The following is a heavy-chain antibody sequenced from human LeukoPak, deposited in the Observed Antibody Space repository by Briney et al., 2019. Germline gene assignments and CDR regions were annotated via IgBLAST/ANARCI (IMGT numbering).Heavy chain of an antibody. V-gene: IGHV3-30-3*01. J-gene: IGHJ4*02. Sequence: GGSLRLSCAASGFTFSGYAVHWVRQAPGKGLEWVAVISYDGSNKYYADSVKGRFTISRDNSKNTLYLQMNSLRAEDTAVYYCARETGSAVGSTDFDYWGQGTLVTVS. CDR3: ARETGSAVGSTDFDY. CDR2: ISYDGSNK. D-gene: IGHD4-17*01. CDR1: GFTFSGYA.